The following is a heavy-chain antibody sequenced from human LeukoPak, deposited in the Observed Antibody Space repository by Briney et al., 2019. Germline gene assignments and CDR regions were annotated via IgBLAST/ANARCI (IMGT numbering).Heavy chain of an antibody. Sequence: GSLRLSCAASGFTFSSYAMSWVRQPPGKGLEWVSGISGSGGATYYAGSVKGRFTISRDNSKNTLYLQMNTLRAEDTAVYFCAKRSGYSSGWADYWGQGTLVTVSS. J-gene: IGHJ4*02. V-gene: IGHV3-23*01. CDR2: ISGSGGAT. D-gene: IGHD6-19*01. CDR3: AKRSGYSSGWADY. CDR1: GFTFSSYA.